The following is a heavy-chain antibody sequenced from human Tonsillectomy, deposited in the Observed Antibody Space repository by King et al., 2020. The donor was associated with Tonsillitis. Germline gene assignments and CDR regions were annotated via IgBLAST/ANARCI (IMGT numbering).Heavy chain of an antibody. CDR3: AIGRSSGYDAFDI. V-gene: IGHV1-2*02. CDR1: GYTFTGYF. D-gene: IGHD5-12*01. Sequence: QLVQSGAEVKKPGASVEVSCKASGYTFTGYFMHWVRQAPGQGLEWMGWISPNSGGTHYAQKFQGRVTMTRDTSISTAYIELSRLTSDDTAVYYCAIGRSSGYDAFDIWGQGKMVTVSS. CDR2: ISPNSGGT. J-gene: IGHJ3*02.